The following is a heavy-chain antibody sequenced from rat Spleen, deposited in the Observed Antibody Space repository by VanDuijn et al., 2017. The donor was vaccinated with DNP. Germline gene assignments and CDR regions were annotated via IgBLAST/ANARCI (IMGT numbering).Heavy chain of an antibody. Sequence: EVQLQESGPGLVKPSQSLSLTCSVTGYSITSSYRWNWSRKFPGNKLEWMGDINSAGSTNYNPSLKSRITITRDTSKNQFFLQVNSVTTEDTATYYCARSEAAISTFAYWGQGTLVTVSS. J-gene: IGHJ3*01. CDR2: INSAGST. V-gene: IGHV3-3*01. D-gene: IGHD1-2*01. CDR1: GYSITSSYR. CDR3: ARSEAAISTFAY.